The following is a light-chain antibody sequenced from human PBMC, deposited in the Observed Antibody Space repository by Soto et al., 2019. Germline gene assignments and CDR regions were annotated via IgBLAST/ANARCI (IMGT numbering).Light chain of an antibody. CDR2: GVS. V-gene: IGKV3-20*01. CDR1: QSVSSSY. J-gene: IGKJ2*01. CDR3: QQYGSSPYT. Sequence: EIVLTQSPGTLSLSPGERATLSCRASQSVSSSYLAWYQLKPGQAPRLLIYGVSSRATGIPDRFSGSGSGTDFTLTISRLEPEDFAVYYCQQYGSSPYTFGQGTKLEIK.